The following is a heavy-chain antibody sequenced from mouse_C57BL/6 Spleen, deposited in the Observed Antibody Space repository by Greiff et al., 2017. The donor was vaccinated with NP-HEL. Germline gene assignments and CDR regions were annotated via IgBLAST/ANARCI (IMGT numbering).Heavy chain of an antibody. CDR3: ARLLREGYFDV. CDR2: IDPSDSYT. V-gene: IGHV1-69*01. CDR1: GYTFTSYW. D-gene: IGHD1-1*01. Sequence: QVQLKQSGAELVMPGASVKLSCKASGYTFTSYWMHWVKQRPGQGLEWIGEIDPSDSYTNYNQKFKGKSTLTVDKSSSTAYMQLSSLTSEDSAVYYCARLLREGYFDVWGTGTTVTVSS. J-gene: IGHJ1*03.